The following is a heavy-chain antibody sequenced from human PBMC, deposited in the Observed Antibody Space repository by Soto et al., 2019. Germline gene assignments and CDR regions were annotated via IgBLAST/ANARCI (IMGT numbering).Heavy chain of an antibody. V-gene: IGHV1-69*13. CDR1: VGTFSSYA. CDR3: ARGGLRIYGMDV. CDR2: IIPIFGTA. J-gene: IGHJ6*02. D-gene: IGHD2-15*01. Sequence: GASVKVSCKASVGTFSSYAISWVRQAPGQGLVWMGGIIPIFGTANYAQKFQGRVTITADESTSTAYMELSSLRSDDTAVYYCARGGLRIYGMDVWGQGTTVTVSS.